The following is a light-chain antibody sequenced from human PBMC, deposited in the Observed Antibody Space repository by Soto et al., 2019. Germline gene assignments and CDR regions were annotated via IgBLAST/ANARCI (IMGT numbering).Light chain of an antibody. CDR2: RSD. Sequence: QSVLTQPPSASGTPGQRVTISCSGSSSNIGSNTVNWYHQLPGTAPKLLIYRSDQRPSGVPDRFSVSKSGTSASLAISGLQSEDEADYYCAAWDDSLKGWVFGGGTKLTV. CDR1: SSNIGSNT. V-gene: IGLV1-44*01. CDR3: AAWDDSLKGWV. J-gene: IGLJ3*02.